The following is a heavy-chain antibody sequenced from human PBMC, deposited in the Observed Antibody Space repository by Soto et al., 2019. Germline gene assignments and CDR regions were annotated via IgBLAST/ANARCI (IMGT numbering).Heavy chain of an antibody. V-gene: IGHV4-59*01. D-gene: IGHD2-8*01. J-gene: IGHJ5*02. CDR2: IYYNGNT. CDR1: GDSISGYY. Sequence: SETLSLTCTVSGDSISGYYWSWIRQTPEKGLEWIGYIYYNGNTQYNPSLKSRVTVSVDTSKKQFSLKLSSVTAADTAVYYCARQGYCSNGICFGWFDPWGQGTLVTVS. CDR3: ARQGYCSNGICFGWFDP.